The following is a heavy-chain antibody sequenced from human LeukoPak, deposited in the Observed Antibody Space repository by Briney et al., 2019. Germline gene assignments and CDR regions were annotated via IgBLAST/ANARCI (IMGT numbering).Heavy chain of an antibody. CDR1: GFTFKSYA. D-gene: IGHD3-10*01. CDR2: FSGSGGST. J-gene: IGHJ4*02. CDR3: AKWLGGWFLSSMYYFDY. Sequence: GSLRIPCSASGFTFKSYAMSWVRQAPGKGLELVSAFSGSGGSTYYADSVKGRFTISRDNSKNTLYLQMNSLRAEDTAVYYCAKWLGGWFLSSMYYFDYWGQGTLVTVSS. V-gene: IGHV3-23*01.